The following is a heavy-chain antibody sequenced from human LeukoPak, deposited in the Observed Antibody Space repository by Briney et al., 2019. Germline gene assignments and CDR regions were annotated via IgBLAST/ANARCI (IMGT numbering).Heavy chain of an antibody. CDR2: ISVNNGDT. V-gene: IGHV1-18*01. Sequence: ASVKVSFKASVYSFINYGISWVRQAPGQGLEWMGWISVNNGDTNFAQKLQGRVTMTTDTSTSTAYMELRSLRSDDTAVYYCAREGYTSGFPFDIWGQGTMVTVSS. D-gene: IGHD6-19*01. J-gene: IGHJ3*02. CDR3: AREGYTSGFPFDI. CDR1: VYSFINYG.